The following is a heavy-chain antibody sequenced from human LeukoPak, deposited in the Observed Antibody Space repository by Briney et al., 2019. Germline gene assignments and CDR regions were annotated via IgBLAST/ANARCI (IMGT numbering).Heavy chain of an antibody. CDR2: ISAYNGNT. J-gene: IGHJ6*03. CDR1: GYTFTSYG. D-gene: IGHD3-10*01. Sequence: GASVKVSCKASGYTFTSYGISWVRQAPGQGLEWMGWISAYNGNTNYAQKFQGRVTMTRDTSISTAYMELSRLRSDDTAVYYCARAGSITMVRGVIIPHYYYYYMDVWGKGTTVTVSS. CDR3: ARAGSITMVRGVIIPHYYYYYMDV. V-gene: IGHV1-18*01.